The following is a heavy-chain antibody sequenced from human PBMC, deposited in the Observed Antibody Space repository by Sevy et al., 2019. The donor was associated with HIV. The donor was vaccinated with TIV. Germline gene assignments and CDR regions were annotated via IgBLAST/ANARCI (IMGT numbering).Heavy chain of an antibody. CDR2: IKSKTDGGTT. CDR1: GFIFSNTW. D-gene: IGHD2-21*02. V-gene: IGHV3-15*01. J-gene: IGHJ4*02. CDR3: TTRSGGDCYQPFDY. Sequence: VGSLRLSCVASGFIFSNTWMSWVHQAPGKGLEWVGRIKSKTDGGTTDYAAPVKGRFTISRDDSKNTLYLQMISMKSEDTAVYYCTTRSGGDCYQPFDYWGQGTLVTVSS.